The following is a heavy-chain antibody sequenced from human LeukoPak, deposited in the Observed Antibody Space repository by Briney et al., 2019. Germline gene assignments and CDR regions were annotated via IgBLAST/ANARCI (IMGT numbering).Heavy chain of an antibody. Sequence: SETLSLTCTVSGDSISSYYWSWIWQPPGKGLEWIGYIYYSGSTNYNPSLKSRVSISIDTSKNQFSLRLSSVTAADTAVYYCARHSTEYKYAMDVWGQGTTVTVSS. V-gene: IGHV4-59*08. CDR1: GDSISSYY. D-gene: IGHD2-2*01. J-gene: IGHJ6*02. CDR3: ARHSTEYKYAMDV. CDR2: IYYSGST.